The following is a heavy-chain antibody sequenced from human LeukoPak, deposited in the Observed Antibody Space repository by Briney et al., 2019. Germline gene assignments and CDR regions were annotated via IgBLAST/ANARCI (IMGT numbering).Heavy chain of an antibody. CDR2: INHSGST. Sequence: PSETLSLTCDVYGGSFSGYYWSWIRQPPEKGLEWIGEINHSGSTNYNPSLKSRVTISVDTSKNQFSLELSSVTAADTAVYYCARLEYYDSSGSHYYYYLDVWGRGTRSPSP. J-gene: IGHJ6*03. D-gene: IGHD3-22*01. CDR3: ARLEYYDSSGSHYYYYLDV. V-gene: IGHV4-34*01. CDR1: GGSFSGYY.